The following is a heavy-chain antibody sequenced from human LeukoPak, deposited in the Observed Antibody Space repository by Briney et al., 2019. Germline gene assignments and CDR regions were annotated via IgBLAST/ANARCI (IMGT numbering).Heavy chain of an antibody. CDR1: GGSISSGGYS. CDR3: ARAPPYYYDSSGYFDY. J-gene: IGHJ4*02. D-gene: IGHD3-22*01. V-gene: IGHV4-30-2*01. CDR2: IYHSGST. Sequence: SETLSLTCAVSGGSISSGGYSWSWILQPPGKGLEWIGYIYHSGSTYYNPSLKSRVTISVDRSKNQFSLKLSSVTAADTAVYYCARAPPYYYDSSGYFDYWGQGTLVTVSS.